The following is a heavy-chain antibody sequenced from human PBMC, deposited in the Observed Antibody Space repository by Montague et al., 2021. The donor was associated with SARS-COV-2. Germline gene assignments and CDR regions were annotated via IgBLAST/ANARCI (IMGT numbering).Heavy chain of an antibody. Sequence: SETLSLTCTVSGVSVKNYYWSWIRQPPGKGLEWIGYVHYSGKTKSNPSLQNPISISLDASKNQFYLSLTSVTSADAAVYYCARHHISTMYGYSWFDPWGRATLVTASS. CDR3: ARHHISTMYGYSWFDP. CDR1: GVSVKNYY. D-gene: IGHD1-14*01. V-gene: IGHV4-59*02. CDR2: VHYSGKT. J-gene: IGHJ5*02.